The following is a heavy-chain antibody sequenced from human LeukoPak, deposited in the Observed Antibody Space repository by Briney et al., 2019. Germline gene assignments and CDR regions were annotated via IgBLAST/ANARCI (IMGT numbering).Heavy chain of an antibody. J-gene: IGHJ4*02. CDR3: ATDRSLDYYDSSGSPSVY. Sequence: ASVKVSCKVSGYTLTELSIHWVRQAPGKGLEWMGGLDPEDGETIYAQKFQGRVTMTEDTSTDTAYMELSSLRSEDTAVYYCATDRSLDYYDSSGSPSVYWGQGTLVTVSS. V-gene: IGHV1-24*01. CDR2: LDPEDGET. D-gene: IGHD3-22*01. CDR1: GYTLTELS.